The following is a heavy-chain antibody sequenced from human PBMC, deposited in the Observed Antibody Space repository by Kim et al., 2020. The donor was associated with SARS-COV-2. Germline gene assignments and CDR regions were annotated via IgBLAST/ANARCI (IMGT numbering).Heavy chain of an antibody. CDR2: ISSSSSNI. CDR3: ARGLEWLLEVFVGYNYYGMDV. D-gene: IGHD3-3*01. J-gene: IGHJ6*02. CDR1: GFTLRSYS. V-gene: IGHV3-21*01. Sequence: GGSLRLSCAASGFTLRSYSMNWVRQAPGKGLEWVSSISSSSSNIYAAASEGGRLTFSRDNAKNSLYLQMNSLRAEDTAEYYCARGLEWLLEVFVGYNYYGMDVWGQGTTVTVSS.